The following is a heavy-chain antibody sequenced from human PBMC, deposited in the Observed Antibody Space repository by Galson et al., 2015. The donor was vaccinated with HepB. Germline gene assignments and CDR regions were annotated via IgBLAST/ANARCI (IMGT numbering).Heavy chain of an antibody. Sequence: SLRLSCAASGFTFDHYWIHWVRQAPGKGLMWVSRINADGSDTGYADSAEGRFTISRDNAKSVLYLQMDSLTVADTAVYYCARDSGSYPFDYWGQGTLVIVSS. CDR2: INADGSDT. J-gene: IGHJ4*02. CDR1: GFTFDHYW. D-gene: IGHD1-26*01. CDR3: ARDSGSYPFDY. V-gene: IGHV3-74*01.